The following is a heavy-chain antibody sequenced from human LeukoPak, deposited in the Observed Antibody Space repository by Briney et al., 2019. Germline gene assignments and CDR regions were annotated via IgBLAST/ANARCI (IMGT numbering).Heavy chain of an antibody. CDR3: ARGSRWLGDY. J-gene: IGHJ4*02. CDR2: INTSGGNT. Sequence: SVPVSCKASGYRFTSYYTHWIRQAPGQGLEWMGVINTSGGNTSYEQKFQHRVTMTRDTSTSTVYMELSSLRSEDTAVYYCARGSRWLGDYWGQGTLVSV. D-gene: IGHD5-18*01. CDR1: GYRFTSYY. V-gene: IGHV1-46*01.